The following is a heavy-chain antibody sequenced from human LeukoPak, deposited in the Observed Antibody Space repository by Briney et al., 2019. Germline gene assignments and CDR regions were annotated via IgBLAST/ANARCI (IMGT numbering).Heavy chain of an antibody. CDR3: VRELPPVVQYYFDH. CDR2: IWYDGSHK. CDR1: GFTFSSYG. D-gene: IGHD2-21*01. Sequence: GRSLRLSCAASGFTFSSYGMHWVRQAPGKGLEWVAVIWYDGSHKYYADSVKGRFTISRDNSRNTLYLQMNSLRAEDTAVYYCVRELPPVVQYYFDHWGPGTLVTVSS. V-gene: IGHV3-33*01. J-gene: IGHJ4*02.